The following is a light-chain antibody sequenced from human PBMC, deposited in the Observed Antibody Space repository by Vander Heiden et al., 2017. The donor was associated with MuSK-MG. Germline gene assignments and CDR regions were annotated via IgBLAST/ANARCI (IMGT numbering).Light chain of an antibody. CDR2: DAS. V-gene: IGKV1-33*01. Sequence: DIQMTQSPSSLSASVGDRVTITCQASQDISNYLNWYQQKPGKAPKLLIYDASNLETGVPSRFSGSGYGTDFTFTISSRQPEDIAPYYCQQHENLPLNTFGQGTKMEIK. CDR3: QQHENLPLNT. J-gene: IGKJ2*01. CDR1: QDISNY.